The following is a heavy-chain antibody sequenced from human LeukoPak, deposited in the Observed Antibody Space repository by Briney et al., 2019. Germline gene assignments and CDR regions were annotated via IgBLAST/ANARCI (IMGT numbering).Heavy chain of an antibody. CDR1: GFTFSSYG. J-gene: IGHJ4*02. V-gene: IGHV3-23*01. CDR3: AKDPGRYDSSGYYPDHFDY. Sequence: GGSLRLSCAASGFTFSSYGMSWVRQAPGKGLEWVSAISGSGGSTYYADSVKGRFTISRDNSKNTLYLQMNSLRAEDTAVYYCAKDPGRYDSSGYYPDHFDYWGQGTLVTVSS. CDR2: ISGSGGST. D-gene: IGHD3-22*01.